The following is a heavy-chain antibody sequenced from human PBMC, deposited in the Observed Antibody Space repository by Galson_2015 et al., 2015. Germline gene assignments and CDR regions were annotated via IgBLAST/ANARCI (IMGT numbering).Heavy chain of an antibody. J-gene: IGHJ6*02. CDR3: ARGDGHDYSNPGYGMDV. Sequence: SLRLSCAASGFTFSSYSMNWVRQAPGKGLEWVSYISSSSSTIYYADSVKGRFTISRDNAKNSLYLQMNSLRAEDTAVYYCARGDGHDYSNPGYGMDVWGQGTTVTVSS. CDR2: ISSSSSTI. V-gene: IGHV3-48*01. D-gene: IGHD4-11*01. CDR1: GFTFSSYS.